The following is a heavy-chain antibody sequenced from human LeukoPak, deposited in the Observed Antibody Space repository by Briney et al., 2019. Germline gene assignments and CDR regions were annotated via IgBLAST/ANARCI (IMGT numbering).Heavy chain of an antibody. J-gene: IGHJ4*02. D-gene: IGHD6-13*01. CDR1: GFTFSSYG. CDR3: ARDPSIAAADDPDY. CDR2: IWYDGSNK. Sequence: PGGSLRLSCAASGFTFSSYGMHWVRQAPGKGLEWVAVIWYDGSNKYYADSVKGRFTISRDNSKNTLYLQMNSLRAEDTAVYYCARDPSIAAADDPDYWGQGTLVTVSS. V-gene: IGHV3-33*01.